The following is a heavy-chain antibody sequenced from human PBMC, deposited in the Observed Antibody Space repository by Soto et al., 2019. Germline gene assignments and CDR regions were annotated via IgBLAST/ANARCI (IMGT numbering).Heavy chain of an antibody. CDR3: TREVQPGVRREYDY. J-gene: IGHJ4*02. CDR1: GFTVSNNY. V-gene: IGHV3-66*01. D-gene: IGHD1-1*01. CDR2: IYSGGST. Sequence: EEQLVESGGDLVQPGGSLRLSCAASGFTVSNNYMSWVRQAPGKGLEWVSLIYSGGSTYYADSVKGRFTISRDNAKNSLFLQMNSLRAEDTAVYFCTREVQPGVRREYDYWGQGTLVTVSS.